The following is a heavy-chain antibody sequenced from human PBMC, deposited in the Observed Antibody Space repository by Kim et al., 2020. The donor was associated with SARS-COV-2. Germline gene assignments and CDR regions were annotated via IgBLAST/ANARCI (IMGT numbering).Heavy chain of an antibody. CDR3: ARVPRIAAAGAFDY. Sequence: GGSLRLSCAASGFTFSSYAMHWVRQAPGKGLEWVAVISYDGSNKYYADSVKGRFTISRDNSKNTLYLQMNSLRAEDTAVYYCARVPRIAAAGAFDYWGQGTLVTVSS. J-gene: IGHJ4*02. CDR2: ISYDGSNK. V-gene: IGHV3-30-3*01. D-gene: IGHD6-13*01. CDR1: GFTFSSYA.